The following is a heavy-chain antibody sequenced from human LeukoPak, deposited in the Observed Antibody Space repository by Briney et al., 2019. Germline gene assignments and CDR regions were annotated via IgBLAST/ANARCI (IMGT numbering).Heavy chain of an antibody. CDR2: TSSSDSGT. Sequence: GGSLRLSCAASGFSLSSYAMSWVRQAPGKGLEWVSATSSSDSGTYYADSVKGRFTISRDNSKNTLYLQMNSLRAEDTAVYYCAKGAGDSSRWYAIFDYWGQGTLVTVSS. CDR3: AKGAGDSSRWYAIFDY. V-gene: IGHV3-23*01. CDR1: GFSLSSYA. J-gene: IGHJ4*02. D-gene: IGHD6-13*01.